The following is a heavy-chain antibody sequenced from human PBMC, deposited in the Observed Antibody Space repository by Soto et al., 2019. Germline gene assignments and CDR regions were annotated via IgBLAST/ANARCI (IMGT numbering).Heavy chain of an antibody. CDR2: INYSGST. CDR1: GGSIGSGSYY. CDR3: ARAGYDREVGGYYYFDY. J-gene: IGHJ4*02. V-gene: IGHV4-31*03. Sequence: QVQLQESGPGLVKPSQTLSLTCTVSGGSIGSGSYYWCCIRQHPGKGLEWIGYINYSGSTYYIPSLKSRVTTSIDSSTYQFSLKLSSVTAADTAVYYCARAGYDREVGGYYYFDYWGQGTLVTVSS. D-gene: IGHD3-10*02.